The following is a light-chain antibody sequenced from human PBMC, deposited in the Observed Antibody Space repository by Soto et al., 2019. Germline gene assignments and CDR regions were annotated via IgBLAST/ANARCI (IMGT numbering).Light chain of an antibody. V-gene: IGKV2D-29*01. CDR1: QSLLHSSGKTF. J-gene: IGKJ2*01. CDR3: MQGIQFPYT. CDR2: EVS. Sequence: EIVLTQTPLSLSVTPGQPASVSCKSSQSLLHSSGKTFLYWYLQKAGQPPQALIYEVSNRFSGVPDRFSGSGLGTDFTLKISRVEAEDIGVYYCMQGIQFPYTFGQGTKLEIK.